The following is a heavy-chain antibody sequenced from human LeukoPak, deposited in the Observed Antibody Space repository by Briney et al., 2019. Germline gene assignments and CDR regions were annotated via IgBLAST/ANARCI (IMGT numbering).Heavy chain of an antibody. V-gene: IGHV4-59*01. J-gene: IGHJ4*02. CDR1: GGSISSYY. CDR2: IYYSGST. D-gene: IGHD1-26*01. CDR3: ARVGATFRSYYFDY. Sequence: PSETLSLTCTVSGGSISSYYWSWIRQPPGKGLEWIGYIYYSGSTNYNPSLKSRVTISVDTSKNQFSLKLSSVTAADTAVCYCARVGATFRSYYFDYWGQGTLVTVSS.